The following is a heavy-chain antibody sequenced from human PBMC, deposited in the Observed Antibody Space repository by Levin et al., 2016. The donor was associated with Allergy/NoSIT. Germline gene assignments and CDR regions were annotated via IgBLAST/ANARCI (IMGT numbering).Heavy chain of an antibody. V-gene: IGHV4-34*01. D-gene: IGHD6-19*01. CDR1: GGSFSGYY. J-gene: IGHJ6*02. CDR3: ARVAAVIYYYYGMDV. Sequence: SETLSLTCAVYGGSFSGYYWSWIRQPPGKGLEWIGEINHSGSTNYNPSLKSRVTISVDTSKNQFSLKLSSVTAADTAVYYCARVAAVIYYYYGMDVWGQGTTVTVSS. CDR2: INHSGST.